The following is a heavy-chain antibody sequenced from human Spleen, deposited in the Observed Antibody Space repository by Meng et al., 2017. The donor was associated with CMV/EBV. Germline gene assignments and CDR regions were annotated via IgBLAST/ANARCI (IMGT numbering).Heavy chain of an antibody. J-gene: IGHJ4*02. CDR1: GGSISSSSYY. D-gene: IGHD1/OR15-1a*01. CDR3: ARAGGTGTGFH. V-gene: IGHV4-39*07. Sequence: SETLSLTCTVSGGSISSSSYYWGWVRQPPGKGLEWIGSVYYSGSTYYNPSLKSRVTISVDTSKNQFSLKLSSVTAADMAVYYCARAGGTGTGFHWGQGTLVTVSS. CDR2: VYYSGST.